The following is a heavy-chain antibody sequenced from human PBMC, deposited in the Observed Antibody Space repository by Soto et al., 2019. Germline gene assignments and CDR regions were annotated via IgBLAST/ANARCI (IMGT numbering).Heavy chain of an antibody. CDR3: ARDLLARGYYDFWSSYYPIDGMDV. D-gene: IGHD3-3*01. CDR2: INAGNGNT. CDR1: GYTFTSYA. Sequence: GASVKVSCKASGYTFTSYAMHWVRQAPGQRLEWMGWINAGNGNTKYSQKFQGRVTITRDTSASTAYMELSSLRSEDTAVYHCARDLLARGYYDFWSSYYPIDGMDVWGQGTTVTVSS. J-gene: IGHJ6*02. V-gene: IGHV1-3*01.